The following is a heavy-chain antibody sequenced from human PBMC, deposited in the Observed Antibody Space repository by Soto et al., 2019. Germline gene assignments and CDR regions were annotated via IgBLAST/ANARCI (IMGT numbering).Heavy chain of an antibody. CDR3: AIQYGESDCSGWDY. CDR1: GFTFSSYA. J-gene: IGHJ4*02. Sequence: GGSLRLSCAASGFTFSSYAMSWVRQAPGKGLEWVSAISGSGGSTYYADSEKGRFTISRDNSKNTLYLQMNSLRAEDTAVYYCAIQYGESDCSGWDYWGQGTQVTVSS. V-gene: IGHV3-23*01. CDR2: ISGSGGST. D-gene: IGHD2-15*01.